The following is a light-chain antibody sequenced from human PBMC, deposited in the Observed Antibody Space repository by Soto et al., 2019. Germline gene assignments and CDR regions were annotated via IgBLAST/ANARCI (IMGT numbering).Light chain of an antibody. CDR2: RNN. V-gene: IGLV1-47*01. J-gene: IGLJ7*01. CDR3: ATWDASLSGNVV. CDR1: SSNIGSNT. Sequence: QPVLTQPPSASGTPGQRVTISCSGSSSNIGSNTVNWYQQLPGTAPKLLIYRNNQRPSGVPDRFSGSKSGTSASLAISGLRSEDEADYYCATWDASLSGNVVFGGGTQLTVL.